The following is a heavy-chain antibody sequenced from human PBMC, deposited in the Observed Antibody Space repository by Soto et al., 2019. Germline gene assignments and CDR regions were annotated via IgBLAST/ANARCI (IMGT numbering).Heavy chain of an antibody. CDR1: EYSFGDYY. D-gene: IGHD3-3*01. V-gene: IGHV1-2*02. J-gene: IGHJ4*02. CDR2: INLNDGGT. Sequence: QVQLVQSGTEVKKPGASVKVSCKTSEYSFGDYYLHWVRQAPEQGLEWMGWINLNDGGTNSPRKFQGRLTMTSGKSINTVYMELSRLRSDDTAVYFCVRDAPSHQTIFDLWGPGTLVTVSS. CDR3: VRDAPSHQTIFDL.